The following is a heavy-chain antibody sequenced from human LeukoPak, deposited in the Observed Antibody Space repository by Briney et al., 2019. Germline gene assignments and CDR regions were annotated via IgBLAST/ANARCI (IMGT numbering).Heavy chain of an antibody. J-gene: IGHJ4*02. CDR3: ARDYYDSSGYLSPFDY. CDR1: GGSISSYY. V-gene: IGHV4-4*07. CDR2: IYSSGST. Sequence: PSETLSLTCTVSGGSISSYYWSWIRQPAGKGLEWIGRIYSSGSTNDNPSLKSRVTMSVDTSKNQFSLKLTSVTAADTAVYYCARDYYDSSGYLSPFDYWGQGTLVTVSS. D-gene: IGHD3-22*01.